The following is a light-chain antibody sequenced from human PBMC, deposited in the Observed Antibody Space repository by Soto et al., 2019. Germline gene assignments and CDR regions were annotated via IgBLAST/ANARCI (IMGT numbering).Light chain of an antibody. CDR2: AAS. Sequence: DIQLTQSPSFLSASVGDRVTITCRASQDINTYLAWYQQKPGKAPKLLIFAASTLQNWFPSRFIGSGSGTEFTVTITSLQPEDFAPYYCQQRKSYPITFGQGTRLEIK. CDR1: QDINTY. CDR3: QQRKSYPIT. V-gene: IGKV1-9*01. J-gene: IGKJ5*01.